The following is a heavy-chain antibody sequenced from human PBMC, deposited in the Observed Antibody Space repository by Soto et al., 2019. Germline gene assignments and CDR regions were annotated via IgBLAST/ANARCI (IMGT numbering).Heavy chain of an antibody. CDR2: IYSGGST. CDR1: GFTVSSNY. Sequence: PGGSLRLSCAASGFTVSSNYMSWVRQAPGKGLEWVSVIYSGGSTYYADSVKGRFTISRDNSKNTLYLQMNSLRAEDTAVYYCARAKSGSYYKYYFDYWGKGTLVTVSS. CDR3: ARAKSGSYYKYYFDY. J-gene: IGHJ4*02. D-gene: IGHD1-26*01. V-gene: IGHV3-53*01.